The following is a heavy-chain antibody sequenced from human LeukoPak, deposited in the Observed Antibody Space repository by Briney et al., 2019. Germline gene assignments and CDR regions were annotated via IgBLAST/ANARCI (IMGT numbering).Heavy chain of an antibody. D-gene: IGHD3-3*01. CDR3: ARERERGSLEWLLEY. Sequence: GGSLRLSCTASGFTLSDYYMSWIRQVPGKGLAWVSYISSSGSMYYADPVKGRFTISRDNAKNSLYLQMNSLRAEDTAVYYCARERERGSLEWLLEYWGQGTLVTVSS. V-gene: IGHV3-11*01. J-gene: IGHJ4*02. CDR1: GFTLSDYY. CDR2: ISSSGSM.